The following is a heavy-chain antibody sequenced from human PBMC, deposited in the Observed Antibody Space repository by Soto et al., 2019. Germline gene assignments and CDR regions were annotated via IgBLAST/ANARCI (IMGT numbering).Heavy chain of an antibody. CDR3: ARVGPWVPYYYDSSPYTFENWFDP. Sequence: VKVSCKASSYTFSTYAINWVRQAPGQGLEWMGWISIYNGNTNYAQNLQGRVTMTADTSTSTAYMELRSLRSDDTAVYYCARVGPWVPYYYDSSPYTFENWFDPWGQGTLVTVSS. J-gene: IGHJ5*02. V-gene: IGHV1-18*01. CDR1: SYTFSTYA. CDR2: ISIYNGNT. D-gene: IGHD3-22*01.